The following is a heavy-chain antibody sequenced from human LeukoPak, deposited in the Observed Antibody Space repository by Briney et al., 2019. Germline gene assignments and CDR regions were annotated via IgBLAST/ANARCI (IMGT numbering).Heavy chain of an antibody. V-gene: IGHV3-7*01. CDR3: ASHHAYRYDY. J-gene: IGHJ4*02. Sequence: GGSLRLSCAASGLTFSSYWMSWVRQAPGKGLEWVANIKQDGSETYYLGPVKGRFTISRDNAKSSLYLQMNSLRAEDTAVYYCASHHAYRYDYWGQGALVTVSS. CDR1: GLTFSSYW. CDR2: IKQDGSET. D-gene: IGHD5-18*01.